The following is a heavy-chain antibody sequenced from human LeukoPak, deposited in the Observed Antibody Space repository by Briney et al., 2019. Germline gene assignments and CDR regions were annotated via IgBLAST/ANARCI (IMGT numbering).Heavy chain of an antibody. Sequence: GGSLRLSCAASGFTFSSYAMSWVRQAPGKGLEWVSAISGSGGSTYYADSVKGRFTISRDNSKNTLYLQMNSLRAEDTAVYYCARGGNYYGSGSPNNYYYYYGMDVWGQGTTVTVSS. CDR3: ARGGNYYGSGSPNNYYYYYGMDV. CDR2: ISGSGGST. CDR1: GFTFSSYA. D-gene: IGHD3-10*01. J-gene: IGHJ6*02. V-gene: IGHV3-23*01.